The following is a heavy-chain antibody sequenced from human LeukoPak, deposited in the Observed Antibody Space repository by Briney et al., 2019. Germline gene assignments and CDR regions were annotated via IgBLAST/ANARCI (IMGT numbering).Heavy chain of an antibody. CDR1: GYTFTSHD. CDR3: ARMRGYSLGYWYLDV. CDR2: MNPTSGYT. J-gene: IGHJ2*01. V-gene: IGHV1-8*01. Sequence: ASVKVSCKAAGYTFTSHDINWVRQADGQGLEWMGWMNPTSGYTGYAQKFQGRITLTRDTSISTAYMELSSLRSDDTAVYYCARMRGYSLGYWYLDVWGRGTLVSVSS. D-gene: IGHD5-18*01.